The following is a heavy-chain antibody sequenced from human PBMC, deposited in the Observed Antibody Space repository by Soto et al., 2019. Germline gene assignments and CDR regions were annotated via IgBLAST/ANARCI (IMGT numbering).Heavy chain of an antibody. CDR1: GFTFSSYS. V-gene: IGHV3-48*01. Sequence: PGGSLRLSCAASGFTFSSYSMNWVRQAPGKGLEWVSYISSSSSTIYYADSVKGRFTISRDNAKNSLYLQMNSLRAEDTAVYYCARVDSVYIAVAGTWSRYNWFDPWGQGTLVTVSS. D-gene: IGHD6-19*01. CDR3: ARVDSVYIAVAGTWSRYNWFDP. CDR2: ISSSSSTI. J-gene: IGHJ5*02.